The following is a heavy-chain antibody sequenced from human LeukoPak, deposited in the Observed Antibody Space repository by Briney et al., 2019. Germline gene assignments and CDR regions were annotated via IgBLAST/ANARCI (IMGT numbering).Heavy chain of an antibody. V-gene: IGHV4-59*01. D-gene: IGHD7-27*01. Sequence: PSETLSLTCTVSGGSISSYYWSWIRQPPGRGLEWIGYIYYSGSTIYNPSLKSRVTISVDTSKNQFSLKLSSVTAADTAVYYCARLGKEHWFGPWGQGTLVTVSS. CDR3: ARLGKEHWFGP. CDR1: GGSISSYY. J-gene: IGHJ5*02. CDR2: IYYSGST.